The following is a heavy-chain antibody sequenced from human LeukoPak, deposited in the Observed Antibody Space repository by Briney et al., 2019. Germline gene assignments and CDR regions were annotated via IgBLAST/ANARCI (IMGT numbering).Heavy chain of an antibody. Sequence: GESLKISCKGSGYSFTSYWIAWVRQMPGKGLEWMGIIYPGDSDTRYSPSFQGQVTISADKSISTAYLQWSSLKASDTAMYYCARHTYYYGSGTHLYYFDYWGQGTLVTVSS. CDR3: ARHTYYYGSGTHLYYFDY. D-gene: IGHD3-10*01. CDR2: IYPGDSDT. V-gene: IGHV5-51*01. CDR1: GYSFTSYW. J-gene: IGHJ4*02.